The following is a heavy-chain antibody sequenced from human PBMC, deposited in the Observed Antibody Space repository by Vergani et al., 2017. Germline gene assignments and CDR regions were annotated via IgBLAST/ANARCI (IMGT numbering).Heavy chain of an antibody. V-gene: IGHV3-30*02. CDR2: IRSDESRR. J-gene: IGHJ3*02. CDR3: ARVGRSAVAGTFGAFDM. Sequence: VQLVESGGGLVKPGGSLRLSCAASGFTFSDFSMSWVRQAPGKGLEWVASIRSDESRRYYGDAMEGPFTISRDNSKNTLYLQMNSLRAEDTAVYYCARVGRSAVAGTFGAFDMWGQGTMVTVSS. CDR1: GFTFSDFS. D-gene: IGHD6-19*01.